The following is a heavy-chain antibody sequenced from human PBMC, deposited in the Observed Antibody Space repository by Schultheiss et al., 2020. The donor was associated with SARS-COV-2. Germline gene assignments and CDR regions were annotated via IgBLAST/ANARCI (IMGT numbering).Heavy chain of an antibody. J-gene: IGHJ4*02. CDR3: ARIGPQASSGLFGNFDY. CDR1: GDSISIYY. D-gene: IGHD3-22*01. V-gene: IGHV4-59*01. Sequence: SETLSLTCTVSGDSISIYYWSWIRQPPGKGLEWIAYIYYSGSTNYNPSLKSRVTISVDTSKNQFSLKLSSVTAADTAVYYCARIGPQASSGLFGNFDYWGQGTLVTVSS. CDR2: IYYSGST.